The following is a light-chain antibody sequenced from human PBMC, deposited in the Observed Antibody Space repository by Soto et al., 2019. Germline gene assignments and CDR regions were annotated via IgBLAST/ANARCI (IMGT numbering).Light chain of an antibody. J-gene: IGLJ2*01. Sequence: QSVLTQPPSVSVAPGQRVTISCTGSRSNIGAGNYVHWHQPLPGTAPKPLIYGNNNRPSGVPYRFSGSKSGTSASLAITGLQAEDEADYYCQSYDSSLSGSVFGGGTELTVL. CDR2: GNN. CDR1: RSNIGAGNY. V-gene: IGLV1-40*01. CDR3: QSYDSSLSGSV.